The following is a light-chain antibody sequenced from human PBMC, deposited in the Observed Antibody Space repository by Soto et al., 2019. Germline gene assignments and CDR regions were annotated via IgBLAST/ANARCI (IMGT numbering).Light chain of an antibody. CDR2: DVN. Sequence: QSALTQPRSVSGSPGQSVTISCTGASSDIGTYNLVSWYQQRPGKAPKLLIYDVNKRPSGVPDRFSGSKSGNTASLTISGLQAEDEADYYCQSYDRSLSGWVFGGGTKVTVL. V-gene: IGLV2-11*01. CDR1: SSDIGTYNL. J-gene: IGLJ3*02. CDR3: QSYDRSLSGWV.